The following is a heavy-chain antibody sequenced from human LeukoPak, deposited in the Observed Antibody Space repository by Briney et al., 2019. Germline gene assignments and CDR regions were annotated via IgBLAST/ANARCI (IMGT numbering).Heavy chain of an antibody. J-gene: IGHJ4*02. Sequence: GGSLRLSCAASGFTFSDYGMHWVRQAPGKGLQWVAVIWYDGINEYYADSVKGRFTISRDNSKNTLYLQMNSLRAEDTALYYCAKPERSGSYSYYFESWGQGTLVTVSS. CDR1: GFTFSDYG. D-gene: IGHD1-26*01. CDR2: IWYDGINE. CDR3: AKPERSGSYSYYFES. V-gene: IGHV3-33*06.